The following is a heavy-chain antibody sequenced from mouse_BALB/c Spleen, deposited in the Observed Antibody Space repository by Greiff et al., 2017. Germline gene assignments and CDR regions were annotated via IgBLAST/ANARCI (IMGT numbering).Heavy chain of an antibody. D-gene: IGHD1-2*01. V-gene: IGHV1-26*01. CDR3: ARTGTATYYFDY. J-gene: IGHJ2*01. Sequence: VQLQQSGPELVKPGASVKVSCKASGYSFTGYYMHWVKQSHGKSLEWIGRVNPNNGGTSYNQKFKGKAILTVDKSSSTAYMELRSLTSEDSAVYYCARTGTATYYFDYWGQGTTLTVSS. CDR1: GYSFTGYY. CDR2: VNPNNGGT.